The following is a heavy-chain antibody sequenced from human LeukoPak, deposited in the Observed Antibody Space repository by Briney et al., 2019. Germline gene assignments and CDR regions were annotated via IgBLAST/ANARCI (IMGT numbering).Heavy chain of an antibody. J-gene: IGHJ5*02. Sequence: PSETLSLTCTVSGGSISSSSYYWGWIRQPPGKGLEWIGSIYYSGSTYYNPSLKSRVTISVDTSKNQFSLKLSSVTAADTAVYYCARDRNSRFDPWGQGTLVTVSS. D-gene: IGHD2/OR15-2a*01. CDR1: GGSISSSSYY. CDR2: IYYSGST. CDR3: ARDRNSRFDP. V-gene: IGHV4-39*07.